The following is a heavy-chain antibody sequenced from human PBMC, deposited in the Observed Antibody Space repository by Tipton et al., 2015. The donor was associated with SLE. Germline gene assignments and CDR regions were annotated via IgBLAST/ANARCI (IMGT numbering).Heavy chain of an antibody. CDR2: ISYDGSNK. V-gene: IGHV3-30-3*01. CDR1: GFTFSSYA. J-gene: IGHJ4*02. D-gene: IGHD2-15*01. Sequence: RSLRLSCAASGFTFSSYAMHWVRQAPGKGLEWVAVISYDGSNKYYADSVKGRFTISRDNSKNTLYLQMNSLRAEDTAVYYCARDFLGGGTIHYFDYWGQGTLVTVSS. CDR3: ARDFLGGGTIHYFDY.